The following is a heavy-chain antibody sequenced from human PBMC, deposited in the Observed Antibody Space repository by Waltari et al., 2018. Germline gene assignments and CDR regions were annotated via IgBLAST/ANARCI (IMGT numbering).Heavy chain of an antibody. J-gene: IGHJ6*03. Sequence: QVQLQESGPGLVKPSETLSLTCTVSVGSISSYPRSWNRQPPGKGMEWIGYIYYSGSTNYNPSLKSRVTISVDTSKNQFSLKLSSVTAADTAVYYCARGYRWYYYMDVWGKGTTVTVSS. D-gene: IGHD4-4*01. CDR1: VGSISSYP. CDR2: IYYSGST. V-gene: IGHV4-59*01. CDR3: ARGYRWYYYMDV.